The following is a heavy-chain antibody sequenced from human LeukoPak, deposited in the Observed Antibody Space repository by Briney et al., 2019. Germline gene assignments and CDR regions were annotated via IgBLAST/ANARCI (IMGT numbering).Heavy chain of an antibody. CDR2: ISAYNGNT. CDR3: ARDPEATVVTPVDY. CDR1: GYTFTSYG. Sequence: ASVKVSCKASGYTFTSYGISWVRQAPGQGLEWMGWISAYNGNTNYAQNLQGRVTMTTDISTSTAYMELRSLRSDDTAVYYCARDPEATVVTPVDYWGQGTLVTVSS. D-gene: IGHD4-23*01. J-gene: IGHJ4*02. V-gene: IGHV1-18*01.